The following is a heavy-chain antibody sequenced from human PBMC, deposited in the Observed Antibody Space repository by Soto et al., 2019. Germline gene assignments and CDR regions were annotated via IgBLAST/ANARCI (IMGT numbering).Heavy chain of an antibody. D-gene: IGHD2-2*01. CDR1: GFTFSSYW. J-gene: IGHJ4*02. V-gene: IGHV3-74*01. Sequence: PGGSLRLSCAASGFTFSSYWMHWVRQVPGKGMESVSKIDTDGTMTDYADSVKGRFTVSRDNAKNSLYLQMNSLRVEDTAVYHCASLSAPVDYWGQGTLVTVS. CDR2: IDTDGTMT. CDR3: ASLSAPVDY.